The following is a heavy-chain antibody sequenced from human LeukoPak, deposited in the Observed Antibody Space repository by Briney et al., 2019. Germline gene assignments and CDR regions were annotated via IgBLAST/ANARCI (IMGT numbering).Heavy chain of an antibody. CDR2: INHSGST. V-gene: IGHV4-34*01. D-gene: IGHD3-3*01. CDR3: ARDLTRGDLWSGRAPWFDP. CDR1: GGSFSGYY. J-gene: IGHJ5*02. Sequence: SETLSLTCAVYGGSFSGYYWSWIRQPPGKGLEWIGEINHSGSTNYNPSLKSRVTISVDTSKNQFSLKLSSVTAADTAVYYCARDLTRGDLWSGRAPWFDPWGQGTLVTVSS.